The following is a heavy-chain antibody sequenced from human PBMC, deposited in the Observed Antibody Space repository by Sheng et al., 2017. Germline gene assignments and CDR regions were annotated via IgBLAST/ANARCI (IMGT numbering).Heavy chain of an antibody. CDR3: AKVASPYDSSGYSLHDDAFDI. CDR1: GFTFDDYA. D-gene: IGHD3-22*01. Sequence: EVQLVESGGGLVQPGRSLRLSCAASGFTFDDYAMHWVRQAPGKGLEWVSGISWNSGSIGYADSVKGRFTISRDNAKNSLYLQMNSLRAEDMALYYCAKVASPYDSSGYSLHDDAFDIWGQ. V-gene: IGHV3-9*03. J-gene: IGHJ3*02. CDR2: ISWNSGSI.